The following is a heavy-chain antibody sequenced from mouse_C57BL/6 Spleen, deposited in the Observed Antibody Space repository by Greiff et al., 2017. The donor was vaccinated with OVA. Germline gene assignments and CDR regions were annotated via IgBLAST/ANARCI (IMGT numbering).Heavy chain of an antibody. D-gene: IGHD2-4*01. Sequence: QVQLKQPGAELVKPGASVKLSCKASGYTFTSYWMPWVKQRPGQGLEWIGMIHPNSGSTNYNEKFKSKAALTVDKSSSTAYMQLSSLTSEDSAVYYCARRYDYGLDYWGQGTTRTVSS. CDR3: ARRYDYGLDY. CDR2: IHPNSGST. V-gene: IGHV1-64*01. CDR1: GYTFTSYW. J-gene: IGHJ2*01.